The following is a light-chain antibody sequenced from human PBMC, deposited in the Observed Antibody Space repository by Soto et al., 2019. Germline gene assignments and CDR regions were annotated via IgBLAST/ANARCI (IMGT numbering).Light chain of an antibody. CDR2: NNN. J-gene: IGLJ2*01. CDR3: QSYDSSLSGVI. V-gene: IGLV1-40*01. CDR1: SSNIGAGYD. Sequence: QSVLTQPPSVSGAPGQRVTISCTGSSSNIGAGYDVHWYQLLPGTAPKLLIYNNNNRPSGVPDRFSGSKSGTSASLAITGLQAEVEADYYCQSYDSSLSGVIFGGGTQLTVL.